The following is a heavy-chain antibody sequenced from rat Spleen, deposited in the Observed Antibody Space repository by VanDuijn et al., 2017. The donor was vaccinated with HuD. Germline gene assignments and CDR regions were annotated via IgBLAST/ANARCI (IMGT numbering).Heavy chain of an antibody. CDR2: ITNTGGGT. CDR1: GFTFNNYW. CDR3: TRVSEGMRVMDA. D-gene: IGHD1-11*01. V-gene: IGHV5-31*01. Sequence: EVQLVESGGGLVQPGRSLKLSCVASGFTFNNYWMTWIRQAPGKGLEWVASITNTGGGTYYPDSVKGRFTISRDNAKSTLYLQMNSLRSEDTATYYCTRVSEGMRVMDAWGQGASVTVSS. J-gene: IGHJ4*01.